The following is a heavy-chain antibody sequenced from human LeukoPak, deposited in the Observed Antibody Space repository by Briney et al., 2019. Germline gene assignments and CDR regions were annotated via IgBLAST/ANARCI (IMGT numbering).Heavy chain of an antibody. V-gene: IGHV4-61*08. CDR1: GGSISSGDYY. D-gene: IGHD5-24*01. CDR2: IYYSGST. CDR3: AREAGRDGYNRAFDI. J-gene: IGHJ3*02. Sequence: SETLSLTCTVSGGSISSGDYYWSWIRQPPGKGLEWIGYIYYSGSTNYNPSLKSRVTISVDTSKNQFSLKLSSVTAADTAVYYCAREAGRDGYNRAFDIWGQGTMVTVSS.